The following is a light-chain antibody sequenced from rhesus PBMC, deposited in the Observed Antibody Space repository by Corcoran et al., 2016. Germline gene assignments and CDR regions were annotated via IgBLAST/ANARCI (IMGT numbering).Light chain of an antibody. CDR3: QQYSSSRT. Sequence: DIQMTQSPSSLSASVGDTVTITCRASQSISSWLAWYQQKPGKAPKLLIYKASTLQSGVPSRFSGSGSGTEFTLPISSLQSEDFATYYCQQYSSSRTFGQGTKVEIK. J-gene: IGKJ1*01. CDR1: QSISSW. CDR2: KAS. V-gene: IGKV1-22*01.